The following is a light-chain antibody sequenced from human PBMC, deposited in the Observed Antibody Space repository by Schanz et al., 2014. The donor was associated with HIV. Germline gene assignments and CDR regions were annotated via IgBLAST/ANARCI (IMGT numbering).Light chain of an antibody. V-gene: IGKV1-5*03. CDR3: QQSNTFPYT. CDR1: QTIYSW. J-gene: IGKJ2*01. Sequence: DIQMTQSPSTLSASVGDRVTITCRASQTIYSWLAWYQQKPERAPNLLIYQASTLETGVPSRFSGSGSGTEFTLTISSLQPDDFATYYCQQSNTFPYTFGQGTTLDLK. CDR2: QAS.